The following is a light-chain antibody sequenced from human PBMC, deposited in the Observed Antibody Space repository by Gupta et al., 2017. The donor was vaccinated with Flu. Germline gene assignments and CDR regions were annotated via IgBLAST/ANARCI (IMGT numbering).Light chain of an antibody. CDR2: DVS. Sequence: PATLSLAPGESATLSCRASQSVSSYLAWYQQKPGQAPRLLIHDVSSRATGVPARFSGSGSGTDFTLTISSLEPEDFAVYYCQQRSNWPSLTFGGGTKVEIK. CDR3: QQRSNWPSLT. V-gene: IGKV3-11*01. J-gene: IGKJ4*01. CDR1: QSVSSY.